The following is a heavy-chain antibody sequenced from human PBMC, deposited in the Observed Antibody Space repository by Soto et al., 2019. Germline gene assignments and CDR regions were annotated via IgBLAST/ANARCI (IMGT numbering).Heavy chain of an antibody. CDR2: IYYSGSS. D-gene: IGHD3-22*01. Sequence: SETLSLTCTVSGGSISSGGFYWSWIRQLPGRGLEWIGYIYYSGSSNYNPSLKSRVTISGDTSKNQFSLKLSSVTAADTAVYYCERGFTMIVFDYWGQGTLVTVSS. CDR1: GGSISSGGFY. CDR3: ERGFTMIVFDY. V-gene: IGHV4-31*02. J-gene: IGHJ4*02.